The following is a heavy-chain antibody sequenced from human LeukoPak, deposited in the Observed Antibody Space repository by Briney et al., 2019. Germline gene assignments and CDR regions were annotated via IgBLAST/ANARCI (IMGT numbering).Heavy chain of an antibody. J-gene: IGHJ4*02. Sequence: ASVKVSCKASGYTFTGYYMHWVRQAPGQGLEWMGWISPNSGGTNYAQKFQGRVTMTRDTSISTAYMELSRLRSDDTAVYYCAREQHGLDSSGYYYYFDYWGQGTLVTVSS. D-gene: IGHD3-22*01. V-gene: IGHV1-2*02. CDR1: GYTFTGYY. CDR3: AREQHGLDSSGYYYYFDY. CDR2: ISPNSGGT.